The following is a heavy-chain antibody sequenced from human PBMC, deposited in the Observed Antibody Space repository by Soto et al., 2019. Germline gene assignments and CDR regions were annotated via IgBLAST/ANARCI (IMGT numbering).Heavy chain of an antibody. CDR3: ARLTYGDYALDY. V-gene: IGHV1-18*01. Sequence: ASVKVSCKASGYTFTSYDINWVRQATGQGLEWMGWINPNNGNTNYAQKFQGRVTMTTDTSMSTAYMELRSLRSDDTAVYYCARLTYGDYALDYWGQGTLVTVSS. D-gene: IGHD4-17*01. J-gene: IGHJ4*02. CDR1: GYTFTSYD. CDR2: INPNNGNT.